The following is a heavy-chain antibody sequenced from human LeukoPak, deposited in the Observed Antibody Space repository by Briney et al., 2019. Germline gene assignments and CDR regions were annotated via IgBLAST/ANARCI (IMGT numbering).Heavy chain of an antibody. CDR1: GFTFSSYA. V-gene: IGHV3-23*01. CDR3: AKDPVVVAATQYFQH. CDR2: ISGSGGST. Sequence: PGGSLRLSCAASGFTFSSYAMSWVRQAPGKGLEWVSAISGSGGSTYYADSVKGRFTISRDNFKNTLYLQMNSLRAEDTAVYYCAKDPVVVAATQYFQHWGQGTLVTVSS. D-gene: IGHD2-15*01. J-gene: IGHJ1*01.